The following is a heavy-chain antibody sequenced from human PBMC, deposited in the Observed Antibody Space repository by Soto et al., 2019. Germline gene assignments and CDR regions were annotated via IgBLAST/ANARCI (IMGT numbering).Heavy chain of an antibody. Sequence: GRSLKISCKGSGYSFTSYWIGWVRQMPGKGLEWMGIIYPGDSDTRYSPSFQGQVTISADKSISTAYLQWSSLKASDTAMYYCARVSGWRYYYYYGMDVWGQGTTVTVSS. D-gene: IGHD6-19*01. CDR3: ARVSGWRYYYYYGMDV. J-gene: IGHJ6*02. CDR1: GYSFTSYW. V-gene: IGHV5-51*03. CDR2: IYPGDSDT.